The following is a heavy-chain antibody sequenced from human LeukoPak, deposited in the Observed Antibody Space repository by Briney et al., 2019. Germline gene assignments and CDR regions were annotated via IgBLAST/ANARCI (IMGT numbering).Heavy chain of an antibody. V-gene: IGHV4-59*08. CDR2: IYNSGST. D-gene: IGHD1-26*01. CDR1: GGSISSYY. J-gene: IGHJ5*02. CDR3: ARQYSGSYFGRFDP. Sequence: SETLSLTCTVSGGSISSYYWSWSRQPAGKGLEWIGHIYNSGSTNYNPSLKGRVTISVDTSKNQFSLQLTSVTAADTAVYYCARQYSGSYFGRFDPWGQGTLVTVSS.